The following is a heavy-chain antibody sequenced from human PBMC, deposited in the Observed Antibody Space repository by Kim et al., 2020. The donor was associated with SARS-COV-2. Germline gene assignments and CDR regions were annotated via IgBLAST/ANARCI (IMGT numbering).Heavy chain of an antibody. J-gene: IGHJ5*02. V-gene: IGHV1-2*06. CDR3: ARDPRYCSGGSCYKLDNWFDP. D-gene: IGHD2-15*01. Sequence: ASVKVSCKASGYTFTGYYMHWVRQAPGQGLEWMGRINPNSGGTNYAQKFQGRVTMTRDTSISTAYMELSRLRSDDTAVYYCARDPRYCSGGSCYKLDNWFDPWGQGTLVTVSS. CDR1: GYTFTGYY. CDR2: INPNSGGT.